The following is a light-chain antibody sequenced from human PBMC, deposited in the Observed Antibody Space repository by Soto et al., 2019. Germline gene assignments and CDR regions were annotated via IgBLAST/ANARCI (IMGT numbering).Light chain of an antibody. CDR3: QQYYITPLT. Sequence: DIVMTQSPDSLAVSLGERATINCKSSQSVLYSTNNKNYLAWYQQKPGQPPKLLIYGATTRESGVPDRFSGSASGTDFTLTISSLQAEDVAVYYCQQYYITPLTFGGGTKVEIK. CDR2: GAT. CDR1: QSVLYSTNNKNY. J-gene: IGKJ4*01. V-gene: IGKV4-1*01.